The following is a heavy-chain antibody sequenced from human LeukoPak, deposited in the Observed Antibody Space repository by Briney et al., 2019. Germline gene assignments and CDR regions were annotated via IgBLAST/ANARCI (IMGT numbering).Heavy chain of an antibody. CDR3: ARGRRWFGDPLFAY. Sequence: ASVKVSCKASGYTFTSYDINWVRQATGQGLEWMGWMNPNSGNTGYAQKFQGRVTITRNTSISTAYMELSSLRSEDTAVYYCARGRRWFGDPLFAYWGQGTLVTVSS. CDR2: MNPNSGNT. CDR1: GYTFTSYD. J-gene: IGHJ4*02. V-gene: IGHV1-8*03. D-gene: IGHD3-10*01.